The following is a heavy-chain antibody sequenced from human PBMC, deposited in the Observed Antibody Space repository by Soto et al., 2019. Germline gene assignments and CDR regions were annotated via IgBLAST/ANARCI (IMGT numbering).Heavy chain of an antibody. Sequence: QVQLQESDPGLVRPSGTLSLTCTVSGGSISSTNWWSWVRQPPGKGLEWIGEIYHSGSTNYNPSLKSRVTMPVDKSKNQFSLRLSSVTAADTAVYYCARDGAAALFRPPLTFWGQGTLVTVSS. J-gene: IGHJ4*02. D-gene: IGHD6-13*01. CDR3: ARDGAAALFRPPLTF. CDR2: IYHSGST. V-gene: IGHV4-4*02. CDR1: GGSISSTNW.